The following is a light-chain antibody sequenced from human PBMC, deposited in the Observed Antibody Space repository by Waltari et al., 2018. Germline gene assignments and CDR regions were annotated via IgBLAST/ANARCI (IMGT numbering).Light chain of an antibody. CDR2: DVS. CDR1: NSHVGSYNY. J-gene: IGLJ2*01. V-gene: IGLV2-14*03. CDR3: SSYITTNTLEL. Sequence: QSALTQPASVSGSPGQSITISCTGTNSHVGSYNYVSWYQQHPGKAPKLMIYDVSYRPSGVSNRFSGSKSGTTASLTISGLQAEDEADYYCSSYITTNTLELFGGGTSLTVL.